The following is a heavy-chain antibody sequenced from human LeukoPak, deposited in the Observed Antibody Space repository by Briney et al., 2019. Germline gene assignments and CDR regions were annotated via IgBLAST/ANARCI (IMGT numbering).Heavy chain of an antibody. Sequence: GGSLRLSCAASGFTFSSYWMSWVRQAPGKVLEWVANIKQDGSEKYYVDSVKGRFTISRDNAKNSLYLQMNSLRAEDTAVYYCARAGMTTVTARYYFDYWGQGTLVTVSS. D-gene: IGHD4-17*01. J-gene: IGHJ4*02. V-gene: IGHV3-7*01. CDR3: ARAGMTTVTARYYFDY. CDR1: GFTFSSYW. CDR2: IKQDGSEK.